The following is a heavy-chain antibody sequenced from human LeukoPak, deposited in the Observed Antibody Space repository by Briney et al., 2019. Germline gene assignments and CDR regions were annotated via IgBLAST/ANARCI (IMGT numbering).Heavy chain of an antibody. D-gene: IGHD1-26*01. V-gene: IGHV4-34*01. CDR1: GGSFSGYY. CDR2: INHSGST. J-gene: IGHJ4*02. CDR3: ARDVVGSYLD. Sequence: PSETLSLTCAVYGGSFSGYYWSWIRQPPGKGLEWIGEINHSGSTNYNPSLKSRVTISVDTSKNQFSLKLSSVTAADTAVYYCARDVVGSYLDWGQGTLVTVSS.